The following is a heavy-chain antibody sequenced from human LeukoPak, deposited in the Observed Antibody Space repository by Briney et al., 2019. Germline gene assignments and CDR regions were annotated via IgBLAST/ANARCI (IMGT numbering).Heavy chain of an antibody. CDR2: IYHTGNT. V-gene: IGHV4-4*02. Sequence: SETLSLTCAVSGVSISSGHLWSWVRQSPGQGPEWIGEIYHTGNTKYNPSLKRQITILVDKSKNQFSLELTPVTAADTAVYYCASEHEYGDYINWGQGTLVTVSS. J-gene: IGHJ4*02. CDR3: ASEHEYGDYIN. D-gene: IGHD4-17*01. CDR1: GVSISSGHL.